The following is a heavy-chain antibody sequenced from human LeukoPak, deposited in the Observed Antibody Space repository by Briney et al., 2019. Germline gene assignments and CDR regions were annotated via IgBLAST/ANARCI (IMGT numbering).Heavy chain of an antibody. CDR1: GYTFTSYY. V-gene: IGHV1-46*01. Sequence: GASVKVSCTASGYTFTSYYMHWVRQAPGQGLEWMGIINPSGGSTSYAQKFQGRVTMTRDTSTSTVYMELSSLRSEDTAVYYCAREVYCSGGSCDHSWFDPWGQGTLVTVSS. CDR3: AREVYCSGGSCDHSWFDP. CDR2: INPSGGST. J-gene: IGHJ5*02. D-gene: IGHD2-15*01.